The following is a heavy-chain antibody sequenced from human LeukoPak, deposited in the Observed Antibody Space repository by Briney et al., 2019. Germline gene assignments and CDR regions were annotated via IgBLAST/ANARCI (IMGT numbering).Heavy chain of an antibody. J-gene: IGHJ3*02. CDR1: GYIFSHYG. V-gene: IGHV1-18*01. CDR3: ATDLKSTVTTMWAFDI. Sequence: ASVKVSCKTSGYIFSHYGISWVRRAPGQGPEWMGWISGYNDNTNYAQRVQGRVTMTTDTATSTAYMELRSLRSDDTAVYYCATDLKSTVTTMWAFDIWGQGTMVTVSS. D-gene: IGHD4-17*01. CDR2: ISGYNDNT.